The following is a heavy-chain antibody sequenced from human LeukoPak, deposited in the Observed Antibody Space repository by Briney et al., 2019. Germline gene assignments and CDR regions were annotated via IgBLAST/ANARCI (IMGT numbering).Heavy chain of an antibody. J-gene: IGHJ4*02. Sequence: SETLSLTCTVSGGSISSGSYYWSWIRQPAGTGLEWIGRIYTSGSTNYNPSLKSRVTISVDTSKNQFSLKLSSATAADTAVYYCAREKRDGYNYFDYWGQGTLVTVSS. D-gene: IGHD5-24*01. CDR1: GGSISSGSYY. CDR2: IYTSGST. V-gene: IGHV4-61*02. CDR3: AREKRDGYNYFDY.